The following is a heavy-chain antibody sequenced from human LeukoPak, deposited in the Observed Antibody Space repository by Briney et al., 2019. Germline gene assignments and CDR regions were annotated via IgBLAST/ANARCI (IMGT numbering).Heavy chain of an antibody. V-gene: IGHV4-59*01. CDR1: GGSISSYY. Sequence: SETLSLTCTVSGGSISSYYWSWIRQPPGKGLEWIGYVYYSGSTNYNPSLKSRVTISVDTSKNQFSLKLSSVTAAYTAVYYCARALGYDWNDPRFYFDYWGQGTLVTVSS. D-gene: IGHD1-20*01. CDR2: VYYSGST. J-gene: IGHJ4*02. CDR3: ARALGYDWNDPRFYFDY.